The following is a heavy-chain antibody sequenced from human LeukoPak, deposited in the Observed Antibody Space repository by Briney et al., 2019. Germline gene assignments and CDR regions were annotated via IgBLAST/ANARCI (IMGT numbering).Heavy chain of an antibody. J-gene: IGHJ5*02. D-gene: IGHD2-2*02. CDR3: AKSGCSSTSCYSILSGWLDP. CDR1: GFTLSSYA. V-gene: IGHV3-23*01. CDR2: ISNSGGTT. Sequence: GGSLRLSCAASGFTLSSYAMSWVRQAPGKGLEWVSGISNSGGTTYYADSVKGRFTISRDNSKNTLYLQMNSLRAEDTAVYYCAKSGCSSTSCYSILSGWLDPWGQGTLVTVSS.